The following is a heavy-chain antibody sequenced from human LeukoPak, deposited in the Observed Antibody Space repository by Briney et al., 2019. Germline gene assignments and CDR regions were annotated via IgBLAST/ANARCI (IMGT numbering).Heavy chain of an antibody. J-gene: IGHJ5*02. Sequence: ASVKVSCKASGYTFTGYYMHWVRQAPGQGLEWMGWINPNSGGTNYAQKFQGGVTMTRDSSISTAYMELSRLRSDDTAVYYCARGGVVGATTLWFDPWGQGTLVTVSS. CDR2: INPNSGGT. D-gene: IGHD1-26*01. CDR1: GYTFTGYY. CDR3: ARGGVVGATTLWFDP. V-gene: IGHV1-2*02.